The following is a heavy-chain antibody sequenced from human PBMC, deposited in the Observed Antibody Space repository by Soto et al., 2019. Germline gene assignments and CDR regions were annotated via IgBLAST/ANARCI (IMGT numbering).Heavy chain of an antibody. V-gene: IGHV5-51*01. Sequence: GESLKISCKGSGYSFTSYWIGWVRQMPGKGLGWMGIIYPGDSDTRYSPSFQGQVTISADKSISTAYLQWSSLKASDTAMYYCARGSTYYDILTGPDYWGQGTLVTVSS. CDR2: IYPGDSDT. J-gene: IGHJ4*02. D-gene: IGHD3-9*01. CDR1: GYSFTSYW. CDR3: ARGSTYYDILTGPDY.